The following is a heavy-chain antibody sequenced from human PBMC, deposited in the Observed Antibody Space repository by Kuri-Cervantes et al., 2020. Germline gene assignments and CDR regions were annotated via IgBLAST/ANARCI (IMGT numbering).Heavy chain of an antibody. J-gene: IGHJ4*02. Sequence: ASVKVSCKASGYTFTSYAMHWVRQAPGQRLEWMGWSNAGNGNTKYSQEFQGRVTITRDTSTSTVYMELSSLRSEDTAVYYCARRNYGGPFDYWGQGTLVTVSS. CDR1: GYTFTSYA. V-gene: IGHV1-3*02. D-gene: IGHD4-23*01. CDR2: SNAGNGNT. CDR3: ARRNYGGPFDY.